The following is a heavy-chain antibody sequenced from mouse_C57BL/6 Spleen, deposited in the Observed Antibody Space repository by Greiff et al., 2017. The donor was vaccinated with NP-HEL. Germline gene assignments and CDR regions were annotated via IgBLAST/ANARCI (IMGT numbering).Heavy chain of an antibody. D-gene: IGHD1-1*01. Sequence: VKLQASGAELVRPGASVTLSCKASGYTFTDYEMHWVKQTPVHGLEWIGAIDPETGGTAYNQKFKGKAILTADKSSSTAYMERRSLTSEDSAVYYCTRGGTTVARYFDVWGTGTTVTVSS. CDR2: IDPETGGT. J-gene: IGHJ1*03. CDR1: GYTFTDYE. V-gene: IGHV1-15*01. CDR3: TRGGTTVARYFDV.